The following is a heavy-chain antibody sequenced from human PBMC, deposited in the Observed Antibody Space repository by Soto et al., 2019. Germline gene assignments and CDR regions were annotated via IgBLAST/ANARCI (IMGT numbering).Heavy chain of an antibody. Sequence: QVQLQESGPGLVKPSETLSLTCTVSGGSISSYYWSWIRQPPGKGLEWIGYIYYSGSTNYNPSLKSRVTISVDTSKNQFSLKLSSVTAADTAVYYCARITIAAALADWFDPWGQGTLVTVSS. V-gene: IGHV4-59*01. CDR1: GGSISSYY. CDR2: IYYSGST. J-gene: IGHJ5*02. D-gene: IGHD6-13*01. CDR3: ARITIAAALADWFDP.